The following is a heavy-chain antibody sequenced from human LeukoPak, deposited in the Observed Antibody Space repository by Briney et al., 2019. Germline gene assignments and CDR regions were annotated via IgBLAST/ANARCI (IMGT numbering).Heavy chain of an antibody. J-gene: IGHJ4*02. D-gene: IGHD4-17*01. V-gene: IGHV3-30*03. CDR1: GFTFNNYG. CDR3: ARGPSTVTPFDY. CDR2: ISYDGRNI. Sequence: PGKSLRLSCAASGFTFNNYGMHWVRQAPGKGLEWVAVISYDGRNIHYPDSVKGRFTISRDNSKNTLYLQMNSLRVEDTAVYYCARGPSTVTPFDYWGQGTLVTVSS.